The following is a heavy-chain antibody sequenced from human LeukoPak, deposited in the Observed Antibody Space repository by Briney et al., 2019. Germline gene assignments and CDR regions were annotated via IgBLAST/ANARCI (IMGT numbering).Heavy chain of an antibody. J-gene: IGHJ6*02. Sequence: GESLKISCKGSGYSFTSYWIGWVRQMPGKGLEWMGIIYPGDSDTRYSPSFQGQVTISADKSISTAYLQWSSLKASDTAMYYCGRGCSGGSCYLGTNYGMDVWGQGTTVTVSS. CDR3: GRGCSGGSCYLGTNYGMDV. D-gene: IGHD2-15*01. CDR1: GYSFTSYW. CDR2: IYPGDSDT. V-gene: IGHV5-51*01.